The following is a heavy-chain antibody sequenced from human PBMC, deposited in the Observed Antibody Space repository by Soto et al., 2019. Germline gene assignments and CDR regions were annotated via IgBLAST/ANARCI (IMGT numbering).Heavy chain of an antibody. CDR1: GGSISSYY. J-gene: IGHJ4*02. V-gene: IGHV4-59*01. CDR3: ARVVAAAGRVFDY. D-gene: IGHD6-13*01. Sequence: SETLSLTCTVSGGSISSYYWSWIRQPPGKGLEWIGYIYYSGSTNYNPSLKSRVTISVDTSKNQFSLKLSSVTAADTAVYYCARVVAAAGRVFDYWGQGTLVTVSS. CDR2: IYYSGST.